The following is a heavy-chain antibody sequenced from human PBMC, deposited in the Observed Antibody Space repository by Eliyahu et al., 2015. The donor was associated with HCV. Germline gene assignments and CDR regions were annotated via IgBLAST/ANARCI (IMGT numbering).Heavy chain of an antibody. D-gene: IGHD2-8*02. Sequence: QVQLVESGGGVVQPGRSLXXSCXVSKFPFXSSPMHWVRQAPGKGLGWVAVISSDGSNKYYADSVKGRFTISRDNSKNTLNLQMTSLRPEDTAVYYCATGGTEDYWGPGTLVTVSS. CDR3: ATGGTEDY. V-gene: IGHV3-30-3*01. CDR2: ISSDGSNK. J-gene: IGHJ4*02. CDR1: KFPFXSSP.